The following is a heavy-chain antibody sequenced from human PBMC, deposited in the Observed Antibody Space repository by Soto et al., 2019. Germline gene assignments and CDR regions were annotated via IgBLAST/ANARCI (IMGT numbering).Heavy chain of an antibody. J-gene: IGHJ4*02. Sequence: QVHLVESGGGVVQPGRSLRLSCAVSGFTFSTYGMHWVRQAPGKGLEWVAIISYDGSNKFYADSVKGRFTISRDNSENTLYLQMNTLRAEDTAVYYCAKDRETLSYYYDRSGYNNLDYWGQGTLVTVSS. CDR3: AKDRETLSYYYDRSGYNNLDY. CDR2: ISYDGSNK. V-gene: IGHV3-30*18. D-gene: IGHD3-22*01. CDR1: GFTFSTYG.